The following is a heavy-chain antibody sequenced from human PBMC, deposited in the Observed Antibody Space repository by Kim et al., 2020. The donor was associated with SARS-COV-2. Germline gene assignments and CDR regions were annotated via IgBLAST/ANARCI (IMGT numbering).Heavy chain of an antibody. D-gene: IGHD5-18*01. CDR3: ARSGYSYEGGFDY. J-gene: IGHJ4*02. V-gene: IGHV1-69*02. Sequence: YDQKFQGRVTITADKSTSTTYMELSSLRSEDTAVYYCARSGYSYEGGFDYWGQGTLVTVSS.